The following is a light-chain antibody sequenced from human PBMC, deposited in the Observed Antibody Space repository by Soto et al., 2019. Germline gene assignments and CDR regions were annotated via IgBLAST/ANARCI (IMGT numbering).Light chain of an antibody. V-gene: IGKV3-15*01. Sequence: EIMMTQSPATVSVSPGERATLSCRASQSISTYVAWYQQKPGQALRLLIYDASTRATGLSSRFSGSGSGTEFTLPISGLQSKDVAIYYGQQYNDWPPLTFGGGTRLEI. CDR3: QQYNDWPPLT. CDR1: QSISTY. CDR2: DAS. J-gene: IGKJ4*01.